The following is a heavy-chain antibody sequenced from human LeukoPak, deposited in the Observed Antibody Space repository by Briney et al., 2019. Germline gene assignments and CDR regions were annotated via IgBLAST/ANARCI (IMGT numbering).Heavy chain of an antibody. J-gene: IGHJ3*02. Sequence: SETLSLTCTVSGGSISGYYWSWIRPSPGKGLEWIAYVYSSGSTNYNPSLYSRVTISLGTSKNQFSLKLSSVTAADTAVYFCARSGTRSGGAFDIWGQGTMVTVSS. CDR3: ARSGTRSGGAFDI. CDR1: GGSISGYY. D-gene: IGHD4-23*01. CDR2: VYSSGST. V-gene: IGHV4-59*08.